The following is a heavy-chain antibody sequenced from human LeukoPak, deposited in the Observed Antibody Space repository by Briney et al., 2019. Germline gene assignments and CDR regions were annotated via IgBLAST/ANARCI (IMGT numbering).Heavy chain of an antibody. CDR3: AKGINWFDP. D-gene: IGHD2/OR15-2a*01. Sequence: GGALRLSCAASGFTFGSNAMSWVRQAPGKGLEWVSSITGSGCGTYYAASVKGRFIVSRDNSKNTLYLQMNSLRAEDTAVYYCAKGINWFDPWGQGTLVTVSS. J-gene: IGHJ5*02. V-gene: IGHV3-23*01. CDR2: ITGSGCGT. CDR1: GFTFGSNA.